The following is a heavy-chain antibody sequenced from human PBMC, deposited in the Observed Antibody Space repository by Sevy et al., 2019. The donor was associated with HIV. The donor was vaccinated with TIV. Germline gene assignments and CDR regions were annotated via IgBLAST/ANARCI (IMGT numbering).Heavy chain of an antibody. Sequence: GALRLSCAASGFTVSSNYMSWVRQAPGKGLECVSVIYGGGSTYYADSLKGRFTISLDHSKNTLDLKVNSLRSEETTEYYCARLGILEWYGMDVWGQGTTVTVSS. CDR1: GFTVSSNY. CDR3: ARLGILEWYGMDV. CDR2: IYGGGST. V-gene: IGHV3-53*01. D-gene: IGHD3-3*01. J-gene: IGHJ6*02.